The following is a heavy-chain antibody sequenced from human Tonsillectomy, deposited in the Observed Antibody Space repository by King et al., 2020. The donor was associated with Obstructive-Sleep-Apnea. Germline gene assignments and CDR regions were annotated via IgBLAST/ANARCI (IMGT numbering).Heavy chain of an antibody. J-gene: IGHJ5*02. CDR1: GGSVSNNTAV. CDR3: AGARSYYYT. V-gene: IGHV6-1*01. CDR2: TYYRAKGFN. Sequence: VQLQQSGPGLVKPSQTLSLTCAISGGSVSNNTAVWNWIRESPSRGLEWLGRTYYRAKGFNEYSESVKSRITTNPDTSKNQLSPQLNSVTPGDTAVYYCAGARSYYYTWGQGTLVTVSS. D-gene: IGHD3-22*01.